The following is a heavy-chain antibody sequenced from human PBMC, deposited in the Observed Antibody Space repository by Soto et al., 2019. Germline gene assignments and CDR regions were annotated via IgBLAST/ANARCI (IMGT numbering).Heavy chain of an antibody. D-gene: IGHD2-15*01. CDR3: AGAWVECGARSSYCRFCP. CDR2: IIPIFGTA. V-gene: IGHV1-69*13. J-gene: IGHJ5*02. Sequence: SVKVSCKASGGTFSSYAISWVRQAPGQGLEWMGGIIPIFGTANYAQKFQGRVTITADESTSTAYMELSSLRSEDTAVYYCAGAWVECGARSSYCRFCPWGQGTLVTVSS. CDR1: GGTFSSYA.